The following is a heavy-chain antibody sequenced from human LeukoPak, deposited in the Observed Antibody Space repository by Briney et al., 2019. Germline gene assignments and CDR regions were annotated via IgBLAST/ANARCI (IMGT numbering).Heavy chain of an antibody. Sequence: PSETLSLTCTVSGGSISSYYWSWIRQPPGKGLEWIGYIYYSGSTNYNPSLKSRVTISVDTSKNQFSLKLSSVTAADTAVYYCVIDHTGEFDYWGQGTLVTVSS. CDR1: GGSISSYY. D-gene: IGHD5-18*01. J-gene: IGHJ4*02. V-gene: IGHV4-59*01. CDR3: VIDHTGEFDY. CDR2: IYYSGST.